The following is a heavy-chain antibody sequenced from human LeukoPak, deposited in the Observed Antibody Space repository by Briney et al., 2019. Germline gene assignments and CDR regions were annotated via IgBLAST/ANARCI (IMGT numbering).Heavy chain of an antibody. V-gene: IGHV3-21*01. Sequence: GGSLRLSCAASGFTFSSYSMSWVRQAPGKGLEWVSSISSSSSYIYYADSVKGRFTISRGNAKNSLYLQMNSLRAEDTAVYYCAREPLAGGYYDSSGLDYWGQGTLVTVSS. D-gene: IGHD3-22*01. CDR1: GFTFSSYS. CDR3: AREPLAGGYYDSSGLDY. J-gene: IGHJ4*02. CDR2: ISSSSSYI.